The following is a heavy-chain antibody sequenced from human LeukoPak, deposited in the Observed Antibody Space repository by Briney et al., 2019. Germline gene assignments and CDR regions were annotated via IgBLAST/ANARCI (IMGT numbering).Heavy chain of an antibody. J-gene: IGHJ4*02. D-gene: IGHD3-10*01. CDR3: ARGYYGSGSYSFDY. Sequence: ASVKVSCKASGYTFTSYDINWVRQAPGQGLEWMGWMNPNSGNTGYAQKFQGRVTMTRNTSISTAYMELSSLRSEDTAVYYCARGYYGSGSYSFDYWGQGTLVTVSS. CDR1: GYTFTSYD. CDR2: MNPNSGNT. V-gene: IGHV1-8*01.